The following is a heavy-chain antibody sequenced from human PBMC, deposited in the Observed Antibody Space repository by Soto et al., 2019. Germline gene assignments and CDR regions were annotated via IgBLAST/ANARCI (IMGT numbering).Heavy chain of an antibody. CDR2: IYPGDSDT. D-gene: IGHD1-26*01. Sequence: GESLKISCKGSGYSFTSYWIGWVRQMPRKGLEWMGIIYPGDSDTRYSPSFQGQVTISADKSISTAYLQWSSLKASDTAVYYCARDQIVGAKRDYYYYGMDVWGQGTTVTVSS. CDR3: ARDQIVGAKRDYYYYGMDV. J-gene: IGHJ6*02. V-gene: IGHV5-51*01. CDR1: GYSFTSYW.